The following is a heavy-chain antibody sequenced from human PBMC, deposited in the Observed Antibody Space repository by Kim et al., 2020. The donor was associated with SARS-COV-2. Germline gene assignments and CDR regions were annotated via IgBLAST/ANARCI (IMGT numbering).Heavy chain of an antibody. CDR3: ARDKLADYVEYDDEGVDFYYYYGLDV. D-gene: IGHD4-17*01. V-gene: IGHV4-31*03. J-gene: IGHJ6*02. Sequence: SETLSLTCSVSGGSIRGGGYCWNWIRQSPGKGLEWIGYIYPGGSTNYNPSLKSRVTMSIDTSRNHFTLKLTSVTAADTAVYYCARDKLADYVEYDDEGVDFYYYYGLDVWGQGTAVTVSS. CDR2: IYPGGST. CDR1: GGSIRGGGYC.